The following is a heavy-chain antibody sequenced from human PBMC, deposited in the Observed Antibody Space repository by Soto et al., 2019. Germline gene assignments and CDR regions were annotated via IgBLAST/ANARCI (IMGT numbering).Heavy chain of an antibody. J-gene: IGHJ4*02. V-gene: IGHV4-59*02. CDR2: IYYGGST. CDR1: GGSVRGYY. D-gene: IGHD3-22*01. CDR3: ARSETSNGLVFDY. Sequence: QVQLQESGPGLVKPSETLSLTCTVSGGSVRGYYWSWIRQPPGKGLEWIGYIYYGGSTNHNPSLSSRVTMSVDTSKNQFSLRLRSVTAADTAVYYCARSETSNGLVFDYWGQGTLVTVPS.